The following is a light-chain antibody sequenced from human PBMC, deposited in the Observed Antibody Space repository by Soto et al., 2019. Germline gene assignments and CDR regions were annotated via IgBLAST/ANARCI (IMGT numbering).Light chain of an antibody. CDR2: DAS. Sequence: EIVLTLSPGTLSLSPGERATLSCRASQSVSSSYLAWYQQKPGQAPRLLIYDASNRATDIPARFSGSGSGTDFTLTISSLEPEDFAVYYCQQRSNWPPTFGQGTRLEIK. CDR3: QQRSNWPPT. CDR1: QSVSSSY. J-gene: IGKJ5*01. V-gene: IGKV3D-20*02.